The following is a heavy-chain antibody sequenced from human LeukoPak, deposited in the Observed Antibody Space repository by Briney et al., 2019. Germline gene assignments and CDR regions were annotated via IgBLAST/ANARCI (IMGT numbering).Heavy chain of an antibody. Sequence: SETLSLTCAVYGESFSGYYWSWIRQPPGKGLEWIGEINHSGSTNYNPSLKSRVTISVDTSKNQFSLKLSSVTAADTAVYYCARGDWLAAAGNWFDPWGQGTLVTVSS. J-gene: IGHJ5*02. CDR3: ARGDWLAAAGNWFDP. V-gene: IGHV4-34*01. CDR1: GESFSGYY. D-gene: IGHD6-13*01. CDR2: INHSGST.